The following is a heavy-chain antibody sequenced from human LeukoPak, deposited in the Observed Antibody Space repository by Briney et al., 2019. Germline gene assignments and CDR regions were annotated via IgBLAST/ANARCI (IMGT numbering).Heavy chain of an antibody. CDR1: GYTFIGYY. D-gene: IGHD3-22*01. V-gene: IGHV1-2*02. J-gene: IGHJ4*02. CDR2: INPNSGGT. CDR3: ARDPSSRGYYYVN. Sequence: ASVKLSCKVSGYTFIGYYMHWVRQAPGQGLEWMGWINPNSGGTNYAHKFQGRFTMTRDTSISTAYMEMSRLRVDDTAVYYCARDPSSRGYYYVNWGQGTLVTVPS.